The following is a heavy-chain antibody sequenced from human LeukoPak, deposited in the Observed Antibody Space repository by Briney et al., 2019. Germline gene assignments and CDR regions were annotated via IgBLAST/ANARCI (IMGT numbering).Heavy chain of an antibody. J-gene: IGHJ4*02. V-gene: IGHV4-31*03. CDR2: IYYAGST. CDR1: GDSISSGGYF. D-gene: IGHD3-22*01. Sequence: SETLSLTCTVSGDSISSGGYFWSWIRQHPGKGREWIGYIYYAGSTYYNPSLRSRATISVDTSKNEFSLKLSSVTAAETAVYYCTRDGPRSSGYPDNWGQGALVTVSS. CDR3: TRDGPRSSGYPDN.